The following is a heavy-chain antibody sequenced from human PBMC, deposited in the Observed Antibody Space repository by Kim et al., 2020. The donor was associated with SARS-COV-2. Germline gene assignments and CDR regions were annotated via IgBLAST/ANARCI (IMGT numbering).Heavy chain of an antibody. CDR1: GFTFSSYG. V-gene: IGHV3-30*18. Sequence: GGSLRLSCAASGFTFSSYGMHWVRQAPGKGLEWVAVISYDGSNKYYADSVKGRFTISRDNSKNTLYLQMNSLRAEDTAVYYCAKGRGDYWGQGTLVTVSS. CDR2: ISYDGSNK. J-gene: IGHJ4*02. CDR3: AKGRGDY.